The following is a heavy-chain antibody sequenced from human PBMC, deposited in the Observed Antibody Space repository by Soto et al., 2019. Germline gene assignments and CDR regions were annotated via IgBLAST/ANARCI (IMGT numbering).Heavy chain of an antibody. CDR1: GFTFSSYS. D-gene: IGHD6-13*01. CDR3: ARGPTGIAAADHWDY. Sequence: EVQLVESGGGLVKPGGSLRLSCAASGFTFSSYSMNWVRQAPGKGLEWVSSISSSSSYIYYADSVKGRFTISRDNAKNSLYLQMNSLRAEDTAVYYCARGPTGIAAADHWDYWGQGTLVTVSS. V-gene: IGHV3-21*01. CDR2: ISSSSSYI. J-gene: IGHJ4*02.